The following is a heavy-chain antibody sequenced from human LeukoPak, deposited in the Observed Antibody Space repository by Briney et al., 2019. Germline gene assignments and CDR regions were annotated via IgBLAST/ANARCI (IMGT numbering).Heavy chain of an antibody. J-gene: IGHJ4*02. CDR1: GGSISISSYY. CDR3: ARGSTPTLHRIAAAGTFDY. Sequence: PSETLSLTCTVSGGSISISSYYWGWIRQPPGKGLEWIGSIYYSGSTYYNPSLKSRVTISVDTSKDQFSLKLSSVTAADTAVYYCARGSTPTLHRIAAAGTFDYWGQGTLVTVSS. D-gene: IGHD6-13*01. V-gene: IGHV4-39*07. CDR2: IYYSGST.